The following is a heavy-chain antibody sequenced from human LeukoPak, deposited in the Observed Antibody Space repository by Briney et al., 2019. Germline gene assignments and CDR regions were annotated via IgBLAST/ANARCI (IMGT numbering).Heavy chain of an antibody. D-gene: IGHD1-26*01. CDR1: GFTFSTYS. CDR3: AREIMGGTFDY. Sequence: KPGESLILSCAASGFTFSTYSMNWVRQAPGKGLEWVSSITSSSDSKYYADSIKGRFTISRDNARNSLHLQMNSLRADDTALYYCAREIMGGTFDYWGQGALVTVSS. CDR2: ITSSSDSK. V-gene: IGHV3-21*01. J-gene: IGHJ4*02.